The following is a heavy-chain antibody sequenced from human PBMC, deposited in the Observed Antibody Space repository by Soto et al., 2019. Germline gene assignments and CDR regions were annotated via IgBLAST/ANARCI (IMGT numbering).Heavy chain of an antibody. Sequence: GAPVKFSFKASGYTFSSYYMHWVRQAPGQGLDCIGIINHSGGSTSYAQKFQCRVTMTRDTSTSTVYMELSSLRSEDTAVYYCARAPPGHSSGSLWGQRTLVTVSS. CDR2: INHSGGST. CDR1: GYTFSSYY. CDR3: ARAPPGHSSGSL. D-gene: IGHD6-19*01. V-gene: IGHV1-46*01. J-gene: IGHJ4*02.